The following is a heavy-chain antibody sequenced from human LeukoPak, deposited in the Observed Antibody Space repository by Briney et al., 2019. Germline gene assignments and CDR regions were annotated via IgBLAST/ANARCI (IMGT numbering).Heavy chain of an antibody. D-gene: IGHD4-11*01. CDR2: ISWNSGSI. CDR1: EFTFYDYA. Sequence: PGGSLRLSCAASEFTFYDYAMHWVRHAPGKGLEWVSSISWNSGSIDYADSVKGRFTISRDNAKNSPYLQMNSLRAEDTALYYCAKDTSPMTTAFDYWGQGTLVTVSS. J-gene: IGHJ4*02. CDR3: AKDTSPMTTAFDY. V-gene: IGHV3-9*01.